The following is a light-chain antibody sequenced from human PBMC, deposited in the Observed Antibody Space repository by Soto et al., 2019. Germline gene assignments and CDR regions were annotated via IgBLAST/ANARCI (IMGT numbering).Light chain of an antibody. CDR1: QSVSSSY. J-gene: IGKJ1*01. V-gene: IGKV3-20*01. CDR2: GAS. Sequence: EIVLSKSPGNLSLSTGERATLSCRASQSVSSSYLAWYQQKPGQAPRLLIYGASSRATGIPDRFSGSGSGTDFTLTISRLEPEDFAVYYCQQYGSSPTFGQGTKVDIK. CDR3: QQYGSSPT.